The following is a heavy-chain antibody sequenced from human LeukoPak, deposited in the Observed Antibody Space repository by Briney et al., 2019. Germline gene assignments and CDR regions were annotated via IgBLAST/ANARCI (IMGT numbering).Heavy chain of an antibody. CDR3: ATAATGPSAAYSNYGNYFDY. D-gene: IGHD4-11*01. CDR2: FDPEDGET. Sequence: GASVKVSCKVSGYTLTELSMHWVRQAPGKGLEWMGGFDPEDGETIYAQKFQGRVTMTEDTSTDTAYMELSSLRSEDTAVYYCATAATGPSAAYSNYGNYFDYWGQGTLVTVSS. V-gene: IGHV1-24*01. J-gene: IGHJ4*02. CDR1: GYTLTELS.